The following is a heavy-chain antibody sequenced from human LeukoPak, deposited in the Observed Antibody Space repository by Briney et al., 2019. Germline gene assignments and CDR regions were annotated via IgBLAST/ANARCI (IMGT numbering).Heavy chain of an antibody. CDR2: INHSGST. D-gene: IGHD6-13*01. V-gene: IGHV4-34*01. CDR3: ARCATYSSSWLDM. Sequence: SETLSLTCAVYGGSFSGYYWSWIRQPPGKGLEWIGEINHSGSTNYNPSLESRVTISVDTSKNQFSLKLSSVTAADTAVYYCARCATYSSSWLDMWGQGTMVTVSS. J-gene: IGHJ3*02. CDR1: GGSFSGYY.